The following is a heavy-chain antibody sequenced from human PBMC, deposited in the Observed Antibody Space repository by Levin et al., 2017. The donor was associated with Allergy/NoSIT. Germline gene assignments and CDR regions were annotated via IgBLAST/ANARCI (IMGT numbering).Heavy chain of an antibody. CDR2: IYPGDSDT. D-gene: IGHD5-24*01. V-gene: IGHV5-51*01. CDR3: ARHGDGYNSHFDY. Sequence: PGGSLRLSCKGSGSSFTSYWIGWVRQMPGKGLEWMGIIYPGDSDTRYSPSFQGQVTISADKSISTAYLQWSSLKASDTAMYYCARHGDGYNSHFDYWGQGTLVTVSS. J-gene: IGHJ4*02. CDR1: GSSFTSYW.